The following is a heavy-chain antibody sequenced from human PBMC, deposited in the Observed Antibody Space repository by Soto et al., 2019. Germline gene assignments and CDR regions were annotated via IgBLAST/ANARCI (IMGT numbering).Heavy chain of an antibody. V-gene: IGHV3-30*18. Sequence: PGGSLRLSCASRGCAFRGFGINWVRQAPGKGLEWVAVISYDGSNKYYADSVKGRFTISRDNSKNTLYLQMNSLRAEDTAVYYCAKDGKPGSFDYWGQGP. J-gene: IGHJ4*02. D-gene: IGHD2-15*01. CDR1: GCAFRGFG. CDR2: ISYDGSNK. CDR3: AKDGKPGSFDY.